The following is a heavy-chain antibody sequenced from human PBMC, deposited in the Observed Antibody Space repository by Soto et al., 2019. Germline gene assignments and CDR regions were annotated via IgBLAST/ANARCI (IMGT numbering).Heavy chain of an antibody. J-gene: IGHJ4*02. D-gene: IGHD2-15*01. CDR2: INPSGGGT. CDR1: GYTFTNYY. Sequence: ASVKVSCKASGYTFTNYYIHWVRQSPGQGLEWMGIINPSGGGTTYAQNFQGRVTMTRDTSTSTVYMELSSLRSDDTAVYYCARDFPFHGGTHYDYWGQGTLVTVSS. CDR3: ARDFPFHGGTHYDY. V-gene: IGHV1-46*01.